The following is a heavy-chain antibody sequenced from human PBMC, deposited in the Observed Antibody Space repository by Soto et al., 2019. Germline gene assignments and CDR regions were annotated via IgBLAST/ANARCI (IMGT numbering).Heavy chain of an antibody. J-gene: IGHJ2*01. CDR3: ASPPPVPAAMVPAGWYFDL. CDR2: IYYSGST. V-gene: IGHV4-39*01. CDR1: GGSISSSSYY. Sequence: QLQLQESGPGLVKPSETLSLTCTVSGGSISSSSYYWGWIRQPPGKGLEWIGSIYYSGSTYYNPSLKSRDTISVDTSKNQFSLKLISVTAADTAVYYCASPPPVPAAMVPAGWYFDLWGRGTLVTVSS. D-gene: IGHD2-2*01.